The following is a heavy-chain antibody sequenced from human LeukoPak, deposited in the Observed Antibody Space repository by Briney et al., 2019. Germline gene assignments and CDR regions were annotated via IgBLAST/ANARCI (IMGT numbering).Heavy chain of an antibody. Sequence: SETLSLTCTVSGGSISSGGYYWSWIRQHPGKGLEWIGYIYYSGSTYYNPSLKSRVTISVDTSKNQFPLKLSSVTAADTAVYYCARTSFGELLVWDYYYGMDVWGQGTTVTVSS. CDR3: ARTSFGELLVWDYYYGMDV. CDR2: IYYSGST. J-gene: IGHJ6*02. CDR1: GGSISSGGYY. V-gene: IGHV4-31*03. D-gene: IGHD3-10*01.